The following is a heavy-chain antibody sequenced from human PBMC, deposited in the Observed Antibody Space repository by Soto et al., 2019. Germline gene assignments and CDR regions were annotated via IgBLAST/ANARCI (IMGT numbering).Heavy chain of an antibody. Sequence: WGSLRLSCASSGFTLSSYWMSWVRQAPGKGLEWVANIKQDGSEKYYVDSVKGRFTISRDTAKSSLYLQLNSLRAEDTAVYYCAKDRPLRDFIPYYYGMDVWGQGTTVTVSS. CDR1: GFTLSSYW. V-gene: IGHV3-7*05. CDR2: IKQDGSEK. J-gene: IGHJ6*02. D-gene: IGHD3-16*02. CDR3: AKDRPLRDFIPYYYGMDV.